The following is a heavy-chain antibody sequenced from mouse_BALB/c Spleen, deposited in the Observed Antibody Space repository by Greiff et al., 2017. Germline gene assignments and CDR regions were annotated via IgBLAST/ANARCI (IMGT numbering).Heavy chain of an antibody. Sequence: VQLQQSGPELVKPGASVKISCKASGYAFSSSWMNWVKQRPGQGLEWIGRIYPGDGDTNYNGKFKGKATLTADKSSSTAYMQLSSLTSVDSAVYFCAREGGYYWGQGTTLTVSS. CDR2: IYPGDGDT. CDR1: GYAFSSSW. V-gene: IGHV1-82*01. CDR3: AREGGYY. J-gene: IGHJ2*01.